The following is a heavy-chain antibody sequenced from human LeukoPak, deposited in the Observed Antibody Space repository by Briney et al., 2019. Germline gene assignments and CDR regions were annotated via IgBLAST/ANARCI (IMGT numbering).Heavy chain of an antibody. D-gene: IGHD2-15*01. J-gene: IGHJ4*02. Sequence: GGSLRLSCAASGFTFYDYGMSWVRQAPGKGLEWFSGINWNGGSTGYADSVKGRFTISRDNAKNSLYLQMNSLRAEDTALYYCARAHGYCSGGSCSRHYFDYWGQGTLVTVSS. CDR2: INWNGGST. CDR3: ARAHGYCSGGSCSRHYFDY. CDR1: GFTFYDYG. V-gene: IGHV3-20*04.